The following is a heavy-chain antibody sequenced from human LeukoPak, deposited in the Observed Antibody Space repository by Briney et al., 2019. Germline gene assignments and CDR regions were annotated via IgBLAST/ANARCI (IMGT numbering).Heavy chain of an antibody. V-gene: IGHV3-74*01. CDR2: INSDGSST. Sequence: PGGSLRLSCAASGFTFSSYWIHWVRQAPGKGLVWVSHINSDGSSTSHADSVKGRFTISRDNAKNTLYLQMNSLRAEDTAVYYCARNVGWLTHWYFDLWGRGTLVTVSS. CDR3: ARNVGWLTHWYFDL. J-gene: IGHJ2*01. CDR1: GFTFSSYW. D-gene: IGHD5-12*01.